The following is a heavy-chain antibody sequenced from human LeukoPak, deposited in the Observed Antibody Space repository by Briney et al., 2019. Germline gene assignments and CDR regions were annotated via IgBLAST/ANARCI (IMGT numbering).Heavy chain of an antibody. Sequence: GGSLRLSCAASGFTFSSYATSWVRQAPGKGLEWVSGISWNSGSIDYADSVKGRFTISRDNAKNSLYLQMNSLRAEDTALYYCAKDRGGDTADYYFDYWGQGTLVTVSS. V-gene: IGHV3-9*01. J-gene: IGHJ4*02. CDR3: AKDRGGDTADYYFDY. CDR1: GFTFSSYA. CDR2: ISWNSGSI. D-gene: IGHD5-18*01.